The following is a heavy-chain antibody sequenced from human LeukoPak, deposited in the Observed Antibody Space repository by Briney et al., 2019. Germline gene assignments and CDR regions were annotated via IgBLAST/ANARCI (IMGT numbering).Heavy chain of an antibody. V-gene: IGHV3-7*03. D-gene: IGHD6-6*01. CDR2: IDIVRSEE. CDR3: ARSSYCSSASV. CDR1: GFTLCGFW. J-gene: IGHJ3*01. Sequence: GGSLRHSCEVSGFTLCGFWMSWFRQALAKGLEWVASIDIVRSEEYYADVVNGRFTISRDNAKNPLYLQINGLRAEDTAVYYWARSSYCSSASVGAQGPMVTVSS.